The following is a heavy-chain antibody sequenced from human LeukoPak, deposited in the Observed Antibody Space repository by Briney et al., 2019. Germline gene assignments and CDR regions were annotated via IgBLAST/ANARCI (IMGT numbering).Heavy chain of an antibody. CDR1: GFTFTMFG. V-gene: IGHV3-48*01. CDR3: AKDLYYDSSGYFFDY. D-gene: IGHD3-22*01. J-gene: IGHJ4*02. Sequence: PGGSLRLSCAASGFTFTMFGMNWVRQAPGKGLEWVSYIDARSGIVYYADSVQGRFTISRDDAKDSVFLQMNSLRVDDTAVYYCAKDLYYDSSGYFFDYWGQGTLVTVSS. CDR2: IDARSGIV.